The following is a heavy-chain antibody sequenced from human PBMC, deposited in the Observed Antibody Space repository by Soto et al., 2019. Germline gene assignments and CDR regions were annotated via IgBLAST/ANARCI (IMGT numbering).Heavy chain of an antibody. CDR2: IYYSGST. CDR1: GGSISSSSYY. D-gene: IGHD3-10*01. V-gene: IGHV4-39*01. CDR3: ASHPAWGSGNS. Sequence: QLQLQESGPGLVKPSETLSLTCTVSGGSISSSSYYWGWIRQPPGKGLEWIGRIYYSGSTYYNPPLKSRVTISVDTSKPQFSLKLTSVTAADTAVYYCASHPAWGSGNSWGQGTRVTVS. J-gene: IGHJ4*02.